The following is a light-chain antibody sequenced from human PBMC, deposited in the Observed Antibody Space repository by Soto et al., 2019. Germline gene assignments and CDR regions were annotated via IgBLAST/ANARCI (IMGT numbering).Light chain of an antibody. CDR3: QQANSFPWT. CDR2: AAS. V-gene: IGKV1-12*01. Sequence: DIQMTQSPSSVSASVGDRVTMTCRASQGISSWLVWYQQKPGKAPKLLIYAASSLQSGVLSRFSGSGSGTDFSLTISSLQPEDFATYYCQQANSFPWTFGQGTKVEIK. CDR1: QGISSW. J-gene: IGKJ1*01.